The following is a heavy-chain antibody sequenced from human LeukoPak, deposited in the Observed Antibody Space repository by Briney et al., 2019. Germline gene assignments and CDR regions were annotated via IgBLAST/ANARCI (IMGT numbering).Heavy chain of an antibody. CDR2: IIPIFGTA. Sequence: SVKVSCKASGGTFSSYAISWVRQAPGQGFEWMGGIIPIFGTANYAQKFQGRVTITTDESTSTAYMELSSLRSEDTAVYYCARCYDFWSGYYYYMDVWGKGTTVTVSS. CDR1: GGTFSSYA. D-gene: IGHD3-3*01. J-gene: IGHJ6*03. CDR3: ARCYDFWSGYYYYMDV. V-gene: IGHV1-69*05.